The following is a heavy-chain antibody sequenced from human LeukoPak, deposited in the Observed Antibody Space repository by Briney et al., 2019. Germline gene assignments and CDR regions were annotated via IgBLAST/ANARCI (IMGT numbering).Heavy chain of an antibody. CDR3: ARWGVWGSYRPIDY. V-gene: IGHV3-74*01. CDR1: GFTFSSYW. CDR2: INNDGSST. J-gene: IGHJ4*02. Sequence: PGGSLRLSCAASGFTFSSYWMHWVRQAPGKGLVWVSRINNDGSSTSYADSVKGRFTTSRDNAKNTLYLQMNSLRAEDTAVYYCARWGVWGSYRPIDYWGQGSLVTVSS. D-gene: IGHD3-16*02.